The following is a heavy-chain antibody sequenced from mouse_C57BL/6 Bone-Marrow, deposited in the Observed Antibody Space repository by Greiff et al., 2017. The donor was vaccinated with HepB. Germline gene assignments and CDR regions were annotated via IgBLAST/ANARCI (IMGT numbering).Heavy chain of an antibody. CDR2: IWSDGST. D-gene: IGHD1-1*01. Sequence: VKVVESGPGLVAPSQSLSITCTVSGFSLTSYGVHWVRQPPGKGLEWLVVIWSDGSTTYNSALKSRLSISKDNSKSQVFLKMNSLQTDDTAMYYCARQIYYGSRNYAMDYWGQGTSVTVSS. CDR1: GFSLTSYG. J-gene: IGHJ4*01. V-gene: IGHV2-6-1*01. CDR3: ARQIYYGSRNYAMDY.